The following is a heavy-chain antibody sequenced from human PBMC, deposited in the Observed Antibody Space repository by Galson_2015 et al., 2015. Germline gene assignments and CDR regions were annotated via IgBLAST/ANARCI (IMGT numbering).Heavy chain of an antibody. V-gene: IGHV3-53*01. J-gene: IGHJ6*02. CDR3: ARVMDVVVPAADYYGMDV. CDR2: IYSGGST. CDR1: GFTVSSNY. Sequence: SLRLSCAASGFTVSSNYMSWVRQAPGKGLEWVSVIYSGGSTYYADSVKGRFTISRDNSKNTLYLQMNSLRAEDTAVYYCARVMDVVVPAADYYGMDVWAKGPRSPSP. D-gene: IGHD2-2*01.